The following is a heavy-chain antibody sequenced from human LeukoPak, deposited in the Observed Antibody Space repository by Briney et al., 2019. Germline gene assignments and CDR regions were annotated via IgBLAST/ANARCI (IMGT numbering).Heavy chain of an antibody. D-gene: IGHD3-16*01. V-gene: IGHV3-53*01. CDR2: IYSGGST. J-gene: IGHJ6*04. CDR3: ANYPSWGV. CDR1: GFTFSSYW. Sequence: GGSLRLSCAASGFTFSSYWMSWVRQAPGKGLEWVSFIYSGGSTYYADSVKGRFTISRDNSKNTLYLQMNSLRVEDTAVYYCANYPSWGVWGKGTTVTISS.